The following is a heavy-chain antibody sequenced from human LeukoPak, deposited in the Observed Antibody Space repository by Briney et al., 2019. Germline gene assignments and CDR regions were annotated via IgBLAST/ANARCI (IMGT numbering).Heavy chain of an antibody. CDR3: AKGPVGYCSGGSCYPFDY. CDR1: GFTFSSYG. J-gene: IGHJ4*02. V-gene: IGHV3-23*01. D-gene: IGHD2-15*01. CDR2: ISGSGGST. Sequence: GGSLRLSCAASGFTFSSYGMSWVRQAPGKGLEWVSAISGSGGSTYYADSVKGRFTISRDNSKNTLYLQMNSLRAEDTAVYYCAKGPVGYCSGGSCYPFDYWGQGTLVTVSS.